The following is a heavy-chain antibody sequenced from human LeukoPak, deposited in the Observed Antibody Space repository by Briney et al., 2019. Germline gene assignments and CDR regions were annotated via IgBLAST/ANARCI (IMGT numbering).Heavy chain of an antibody. J-gene: IGHJ6*02. CDR1: GYTFTGYY. Sequence: ASVKVSCKASGYTFTGYYMHWVRQAPGQGLEWMGWINPNSGGTNYAQKFQGRVTITRDTSISTAYMELSRLRSDDTAVYYCARDGSSTSYYYYGMDVWGQGTTVTVSS. CDR2: INPNSGGT. CDR3: ARDGSSTSYYYYGMDV. V-gene: IGHV1-2*02. D-gene: IGHD2-2*01.